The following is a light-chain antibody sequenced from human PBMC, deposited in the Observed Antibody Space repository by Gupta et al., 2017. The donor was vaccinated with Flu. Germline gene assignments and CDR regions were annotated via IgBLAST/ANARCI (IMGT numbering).Light chain of an antibody. J-gene: IGKJ4*01. CDR2: KAS. Sequence: DIQMTQSPSTLSASVGDRVTITCRASQSISSWLAWYQQKPGKAPKLLIYKASSLESGVPSRFSGSGSGTEFTLTISSLQPDDFATYYCQQYKSYSCTFGGGTKLEIK. CDR3: QQYKSYSCT. V-gene: IGKV1-5*03. CDR1: QSISSW.